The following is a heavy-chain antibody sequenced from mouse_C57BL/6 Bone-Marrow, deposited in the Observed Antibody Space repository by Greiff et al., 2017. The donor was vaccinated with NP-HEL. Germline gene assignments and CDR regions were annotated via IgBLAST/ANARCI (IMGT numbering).Heavy chain of an antibody. CDR1: GYTFTSYD. J-gene: IGHJ2*01. CDR3: ARSYYGSSSYYFDY. Sequence: QVQLQQSGPELVKPGASVKLSCKASGYTFTSYDINWVKQRPGQGLEWIGWIYPRDGSTKYNQKFKDKATLTADKSSSTAYMQLSSLTSEDSAVYYCARSYYGSSSYYFDYWGQGTTLTVSS. D-gene: IGHD1-1*01. V-gene: IGHV1-85*01. CDR2: IYPRDGST.